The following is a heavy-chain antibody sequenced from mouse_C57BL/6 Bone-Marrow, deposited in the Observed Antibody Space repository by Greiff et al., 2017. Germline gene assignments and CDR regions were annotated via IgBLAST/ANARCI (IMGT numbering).Heavy chain of an antibody. Sequence: QVQLKQSDAELVKPGASVKISCKVSGYNFTDHTIHWMKQRPEQGLEWIGYIYPRDGSTEYNEKFKGKATLTADKSSSTAYMEHNSLTSEDSAVYFCERGSGGPLYDIDYWGQGTSVTVSS. J-gene: IGHJ4*01. CDR1: GYNFTDHT. CDR2: IYPRDGST. CDR3: ERGSGGPLYDIDY. V-gene: IGHV1-78*01.